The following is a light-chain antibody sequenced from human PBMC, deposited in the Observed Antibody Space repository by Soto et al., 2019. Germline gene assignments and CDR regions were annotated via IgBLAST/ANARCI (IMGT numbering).Light chain of an antibody. Sequence: QSVLTQPASVSGSPGQSITISCTGTSSDVGSYDLVPWYQQHPGKAPRLMIYDVINRPSGVSNRFSGSKSGNTASLTISGLQAEDEADYYCCSYAGSRTYVFGTGTKLTVL. J-gene: IGLJ1*01. V-gene: IGLV2-23*02. CDR3: CSYAGSRTYV. CDR2: DVI. CDR1: SSDVGSYDL.